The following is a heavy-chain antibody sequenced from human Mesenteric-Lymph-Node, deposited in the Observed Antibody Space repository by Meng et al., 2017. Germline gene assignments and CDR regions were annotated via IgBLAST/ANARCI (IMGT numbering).Heavy chain of an antibody. J-gene: IGHJ4*02. CDR2: ISGSGGST. Sequence: LTCAASGFTFSSYAMSWVRQAPGKGLEWVSAISGSGGSTYYADSVKGRFTISRDNSKNTLYLQMNSLRAEDTAVYYCARGSYGDPIDYWGQGTLVTVSS. CDR1: GFTFSSYA. CDR3: ARGSYGDPIDY. V-gene: IGHV3-23*01. D-gene: IGHD4-17*01.